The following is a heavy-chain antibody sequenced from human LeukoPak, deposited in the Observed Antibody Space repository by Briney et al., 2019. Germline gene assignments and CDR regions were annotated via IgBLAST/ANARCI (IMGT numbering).Heavy chain of an antibody. CDR2: INHSGST. J-gene: IGHJ4*02. CDR3: ARGPD. Sequence: IXXPPGKGLEWIGEINHSGSTNYNPSLKSRVTISVDTSKNQFSLKLSSVTAADTAVYYCARGPDWGQGTLVTVSS. V-gene: IGHV4-34*01.